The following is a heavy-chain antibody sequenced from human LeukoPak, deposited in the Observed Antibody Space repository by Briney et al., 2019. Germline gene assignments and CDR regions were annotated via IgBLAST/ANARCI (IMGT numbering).Heavy chain of an antibody. D-gene: IGHD1-26*01. CDR1: GFTFGDYA. CDR2: IRSKAYGGTT. V-gene: IGHV3-49*04. Sequence: GGSLRLSCTASGFTFGDYAMSWVRQAPGKGLEWVGFIRSKAYGGTTEYAASVKGRFTISRDDSKSIAYLQMNSLKTEDTAVYYCTRDKSWAIVGANWFDPWGQGTLVTVSS. J-gene: IGHJ5*02. CDR3: TRDKSWAIVGANWFDP.